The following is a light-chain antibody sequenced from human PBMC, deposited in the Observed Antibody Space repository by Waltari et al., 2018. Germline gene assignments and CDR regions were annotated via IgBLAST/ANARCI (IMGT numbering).Light chain of an antibody. CDR1: QGIRND. V-gene: IGKV1-6*01. Sequence: AIQMTQSPSSLSASVGDRVTITCRASQGIRNDLGWYQQTPGKAPMLLIYDASSLQTGVPSRFSGSGSGTGFTLTISSLQPEDFGTYYCLQDYSYPWTFGQGTKVEVK. CDR2: DAS. J-gene: IGKJ1*01. CDR3: LQDYSYPWT.